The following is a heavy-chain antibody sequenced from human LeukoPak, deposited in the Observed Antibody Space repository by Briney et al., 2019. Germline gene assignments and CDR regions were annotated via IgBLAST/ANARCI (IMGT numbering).Heavy chain of an antibody. J-gene: IGHJ4*02. D-gene: IGHD5-18*01. V-gene: IGHV1-46*01. Sequence: GASVKVSCKASGYTFTSYYMHWVRQAPGQGLEWMGIINPSGGSTSYAQKFQGRVTMTRDTSTSTVYMELSSLRSEDTAVYYCAREGSGRGYSYAYYFDYWGQGTLVTVSS. CDR3: AREGSGRGYSYAYYFDY. CDR1: GYTFTSYY. CDR2: INPSGGST.